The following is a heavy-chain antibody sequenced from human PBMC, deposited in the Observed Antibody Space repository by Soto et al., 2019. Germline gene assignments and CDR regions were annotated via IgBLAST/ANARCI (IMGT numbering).Heavy chain of an antibody. J-gene: IGHJ4*02. V-gene: IGHV1-18*01. CDR2: VSAYNGDT. CDR3: ARDLLTTVTHRDFDY. CDR1: GYSFTTHG. Sequence: QVQMVQSAREVKEPGASVKVSCKTSGYSFTTHGISWVRQAPGQGLEWMGWVSAYNGDTNYARGLHDRXXXXXXXXXXXXXXXXXXXXXXXXAVYYCARDLLTTVTHRDFDYWGQGTLVTVSS. D-gene: IGHD4-17*01.